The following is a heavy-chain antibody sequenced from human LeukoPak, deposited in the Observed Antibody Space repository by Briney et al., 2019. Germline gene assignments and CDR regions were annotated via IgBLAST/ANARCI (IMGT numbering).Heavy chain of an antibody. Sequence: PGGSLRLSCAASGFTFSGSAMHWVRQASGKGLEWVGRIRSKANSYATAYAASVEGRFTISRDDSKNTAYLQMNSLKTEDTAVYYCTIGGLTSGSYRYYYYGMDVWGQGTTVTVSS. CDR2: IRSKANSYAT. D-gene: IGHD3-10*01. J-gene: IGHJ6*02. CDR3: TIGGLTSGSYRYYYYGMDV. V-gene: IGHV3-73*01. CDR1: GFTFSGSA.